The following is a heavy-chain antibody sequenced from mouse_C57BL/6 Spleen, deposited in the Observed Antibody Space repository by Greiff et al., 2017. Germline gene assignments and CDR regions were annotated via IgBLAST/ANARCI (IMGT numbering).Heavy chain of an antibody. CDR3: ARSYYGWYLYVGV. CDR2: IDPGSGGT. CDR1: GYTFTSYW. J-gene: IGHJ1*03. D-gene: IGHD1-1*01. V-gene: IGHV1-72*01. Sequence: QVQLQQPGAELVKPGASVKLSCKASGYTFTSYWMHWVKQRPGRGLEWIGSIDPGSGGTKDNEKFKSKATLTVDTPSSTAYMQLSSLTSEDSAVYYCARSYYGWYLYVGVWGTGTTVTVAS.